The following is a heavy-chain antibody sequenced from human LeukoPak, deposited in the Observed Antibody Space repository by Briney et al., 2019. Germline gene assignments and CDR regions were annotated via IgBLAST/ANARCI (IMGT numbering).Heavy chain of an antibody. D-gene: IGHD3-16*01. CDR3: ARDRGRGVGQRYYGMDV. J-gene: IGHJ6*02. CDR2: INHSGST. Sequence: SETLSLTCAVYGGSFSGYYWSWIRQPPGKGLEWIGEINHSGSTNYNPSLKSRVTISVDTSKNQFSLKLSSVTAADTAVYYCARDRGRGVGQRYYGMDVWGQGTTVTVSS. CDR1: GGSFSGYY. V-gene: IGHV4-34*01.